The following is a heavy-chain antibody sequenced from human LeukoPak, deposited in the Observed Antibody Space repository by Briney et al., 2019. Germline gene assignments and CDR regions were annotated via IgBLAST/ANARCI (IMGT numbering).Heavy chain of an antibody. CDR3: AKNMESFDH. CDR1: GFPFSSYA. D-gene: IGHD3-3*01. CDR2: IFDSGSQT. Sequence: GGSLRLSCVASGFPFSSYAMSWVRQAPGKGLEWVSGIFDSGSQTFYADSVKGRFTISRDNSKKILFLQMNTLKAEDTAVYYCAKNMESFDHWGQGALVTVSS. J-gene: IGHJ4*02. V-gene: IGHV3-23*01.